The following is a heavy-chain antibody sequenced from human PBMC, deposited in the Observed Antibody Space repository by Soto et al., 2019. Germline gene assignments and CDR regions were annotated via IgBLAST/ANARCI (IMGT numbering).Heavy chain of an antibody. V-gene: IGHV3-7*01. CDR2: IKEEGTEK. CDR1: GFIFSNYW. CDR3: ASAHR. Sequence: DVQLVESGGGLVQPGASLRLSCAASGFIFSNYWMSWVRQAAGKGPEWVANIKEEGTEKFYVCSVKGGFTVSRDNAKNSLFLQMNSVRPEDTAIYYCASAHRWGRGTLVTVSA. J-gene: IGHJ1*01.